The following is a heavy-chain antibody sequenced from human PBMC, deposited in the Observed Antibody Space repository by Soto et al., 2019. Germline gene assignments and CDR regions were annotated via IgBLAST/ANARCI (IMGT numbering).Heavy chain of an antibody. CDR2: IIPILGIA. CDR1: GGTFSSYT. CDR3: AIRPDVVWFGELFGVSV. V-gene: IGHV1-69*02. J-gene: IGHJ3*01. Sequence: QVQLVQSGAEVKKPGSSVKVSCKASGGTFSSYTISWVRQAPGQGLEWMGRIIPILGIANYAQKFQGRVTITADKSTSTAYMELSSLRSEDTAVYYCAIRPDVVWFGELFGVSVWGQGTMVTVSS. D-gene: IGHD3-10*01.